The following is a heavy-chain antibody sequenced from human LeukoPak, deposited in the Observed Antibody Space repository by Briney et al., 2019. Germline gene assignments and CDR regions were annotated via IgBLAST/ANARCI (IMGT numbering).Heavy chain of an antibody. CDR3: TRSTHPVPAAISSYYYMDV. V-gene: IGHV3-73*01. CDR1: GFTFSGSA. Sequence: PGRSLRLSCAASGFTFSGSAMHWVRQASGKGLEWVGRIRSKANSYATAYAASVKGRFTISRDDSKNTAYLQMNSLKTEDTAVYYCTRSTHPVPAAISSYYYMDVWGKGTTVTVSS. J-gene: IGHJ6*03. D-gene: IGHD2-2*02. CDR2: IRSKANSYAT.